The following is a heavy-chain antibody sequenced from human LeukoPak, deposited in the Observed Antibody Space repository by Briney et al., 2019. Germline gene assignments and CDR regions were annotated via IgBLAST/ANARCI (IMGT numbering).Heavy chain of an antibody. Sequence: GGSLRLSCAASGFTFSSYGMHWVRQAPGKGLEWVAVISYDGSNKYYADSVKGRFTISRDNSKNTLYLQMNSLRAEDTAVYYCAKVASAYYFDYWGQGTLVTVSS. CDR3: AKVASAYYFDY. V-gene: IGHV3-30*18. CDR1: GFTFSSYG. D-gene: IGHD1-26*01. J-gene: IGHJ4*02. CDR2: ISYDGSNK.